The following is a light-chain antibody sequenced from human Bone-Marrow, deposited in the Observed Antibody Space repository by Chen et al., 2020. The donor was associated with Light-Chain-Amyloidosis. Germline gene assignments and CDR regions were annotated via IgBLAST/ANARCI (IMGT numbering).Light chain of an antibody. CDR3: SSFTSSSSYV. Sequence: QSALTQPASVSGSPGPSLTIPCTGTSGDVGTYNYVSWYQKHPGKAPKVMIYAVSNRPSGVPNRFSGSKSGNTASLTISGLQAEDEADYYCSSFTSSSSYVFGPGTKVTVL. J-gene: IGLJ1*01. V-gene: IGLV2-14*01. CDR2: AVS. CDR1: SGDVGTYNY.